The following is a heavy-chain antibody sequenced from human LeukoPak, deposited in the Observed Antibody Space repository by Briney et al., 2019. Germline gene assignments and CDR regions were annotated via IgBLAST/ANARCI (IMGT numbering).Heavy chain of an antibody. D-gene: IGHD1-1*01. CDR1: GYTFTNYG. CDR3: ARDTTLITYWFDP. V-gene: IGHV1-2*02. Sequence: ASVKVSCKTSGYTFTNYGISWLRQAPGQGLEWMGWINPNSGGTNYAQKFQGRVTMTRDTSISTAYMELNRLRSDDTAVYYCARDTTLITYWFDPWGQGTLVTVSS. CDR2: INPNSGGT. J-gene: IGHJ5*02.